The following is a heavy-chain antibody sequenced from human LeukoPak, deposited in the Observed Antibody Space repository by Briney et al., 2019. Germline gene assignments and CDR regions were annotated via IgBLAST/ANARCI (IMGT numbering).Heavy chain of an antibody. V-gene: IGHV3-53*01. J-gene: IGHJ4*02. Sequence: GGSLRLSCTVSGFTVSSNSMSCVRQAPGKGLEWVSFIYRDNTHYSDSVKGRFTISRDNSKNTLYLQMNSLRAEETAVYYCARRAGAYSHPYDYWGQGTLVTVPS. CDR1: GFTVSSNS. CDR3: ARRAGAYSHPYDY. CDR2: IYRDNT. D-gene: IGHD4/OR15-4a*01.